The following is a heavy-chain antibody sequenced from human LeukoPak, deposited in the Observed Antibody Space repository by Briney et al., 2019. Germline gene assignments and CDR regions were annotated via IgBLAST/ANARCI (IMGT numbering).Heavy chain of an antibody. Sequence: SETLSLTCTVSGGSISSYYWSWIRQPPGKGLEWIGYIYYSGSTNYNPSLKSRVTISVDTSKNQFSLKLSSVTAADTAVYYCARVPTDMVRGVLFDYWGQGTLVTVSS. J-gene: IGHJ4*02. D-gene: IGHD3-10*01. CDR1: GGSISSYY. CDR3: ARVPTDMVRGVLFDY. V-gene: IGHV4-59*01. CDR2: IYYSGST.